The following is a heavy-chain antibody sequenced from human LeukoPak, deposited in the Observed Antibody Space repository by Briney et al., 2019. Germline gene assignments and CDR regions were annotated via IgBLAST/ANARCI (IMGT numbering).Heavy chain of an antibody. D-gene: IGHD2-2*01. J-gene: IGHJ4*02. Sequence: GGSLRLSCAASGFTFSSYGMHWVRQAPGKGLEWVAVISYDGSNKYYADSVKGRFTISRDNSKNTLYLQMNSLRAEDTAVYYCAKGGNIVVVPAYDYWGQGTLVTVSS. CDR1: GFTFSSYG. V-gene: IGHV3-30*18. CDR2: ISYDGSNK. CDR3: AKGGNIVVVPAYDY.